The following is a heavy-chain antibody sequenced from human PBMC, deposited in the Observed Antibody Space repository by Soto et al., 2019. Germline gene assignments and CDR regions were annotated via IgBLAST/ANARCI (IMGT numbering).Heavy chain of an antibody. CDR3: ARMGGCCVAALTAPLDH. D-gene: IGHD2-2*03. CDR2: ISSSSNYI. V-gene: IGHV3-21*01. Sequence: PGGSLRLSCAASGFTFSSYSMIWVRQAPGKGLEWVSSISSSSNYIYYADSVKGRFTISRDNAKNSLYLQMNSLRAEDTAVYYCARMGGCCVAALTAPLDHLRQGTLLPFSS. J-gene: IGHJ4*02. CDR1: GFTFSSYS.